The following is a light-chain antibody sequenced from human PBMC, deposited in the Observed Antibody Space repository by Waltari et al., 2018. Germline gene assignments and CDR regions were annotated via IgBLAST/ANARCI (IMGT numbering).Light chain of an antibody. CDR3: QQYYTTPCT. J-gene: IGKJ2*02. V-gene: IGKV4-1*01. Sequence: DIVLTQSPDSLALSLGERATISCRSSQSVLSSTNSNNYLAWYQKRPGQPPNLLFYWASTRVSGVPDRVDGIGSGTDFPLTISSLQAEDLAVYYCQQYYTTPCTFGQGTRLEIK. CDR1: QSVLSSTNSNNY. CDR2: WAS.